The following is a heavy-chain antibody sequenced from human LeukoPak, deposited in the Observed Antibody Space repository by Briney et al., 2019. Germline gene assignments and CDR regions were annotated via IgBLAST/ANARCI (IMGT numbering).Heavy chain of an antibody. Sequence: EASVKVSCKASGGTFSSYAISWVRQAPGQGLEWMGGIIPIFGTANYAQKFQGRVTITADKSTSTAYMELSSLRSEDTAVYYCAREGLYYDFWSGKGYYYYYYMDVWGKGTTVTVSS. V-gene: IGHV1-69*06. J-gene: IGHJ6*03. CDR2: IIPIFGTA. CDR3: AREGLYYDFWSGKGYYYYYYMDV. D-gene: IGHD3-3*01. CDR1: GGTFSSYA.